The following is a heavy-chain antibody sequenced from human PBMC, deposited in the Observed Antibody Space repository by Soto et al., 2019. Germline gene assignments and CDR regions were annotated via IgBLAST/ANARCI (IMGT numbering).Heavy chain of an antibody. CDR3: ARVTYCSGGSCSTGHDAFDI. CDR2: IYHSGST. D-gene: IGHD2-15*01. V-gene: IGHV4-59*12. CDR1: GGSISSYY. J-gene: IGHJ3*02. Sequence: SETLSLTCTVSGGSISSYYWSRIRQPLGKGLEWIGYIYHSGSTYYNPSLKSRVTISVDTSKNQFSLKLSSVTAADTAVYYCARVTYCSGGSCSTGHDAFDIWGQGTMVTVSS.